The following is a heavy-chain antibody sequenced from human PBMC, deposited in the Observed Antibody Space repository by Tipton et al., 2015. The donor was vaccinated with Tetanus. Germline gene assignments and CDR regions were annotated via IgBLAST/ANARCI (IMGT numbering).Heavy chain of an antibody. CDR3: AGVTAQRTELYFEH. V-gene: IGHV4-59*01. D-gene: IGHD2-8*02. CDR1: SGSISTYY. Sequence: TLSLTCTVSSGSISTYYWSWIRQPQGKGLEWIGYINYSGSTNYHPSLTSRVTISMDRSENQISLKMTSVTAADTAVYYCAGVTAQRTELYFEHWGQGTQCTVSS. CDR2: INYSGST. J-gene: IGHJ1*01.